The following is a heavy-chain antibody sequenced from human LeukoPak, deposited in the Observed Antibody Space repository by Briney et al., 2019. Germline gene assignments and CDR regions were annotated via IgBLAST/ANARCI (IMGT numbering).Heavy chain of an antibody. J-gene: IGHJ5*02. CDR2: ISSSGSTI. CDR1: GFTFSSYS. V-gene: IGHV3-48*04. CDR3: ARVSRESTPLRFDP. Sequence: GGSLRLSCAASGFTFSSYSMNWVRQAPGKGLEWVSYISSSGSTIYYADSVKGRFTISRDNAKNSLYLQMNSLRAEDTAVYYCARVSRESTPLRFDPWGQGTLVTVSS. D-gene: IGHD2-15*01.